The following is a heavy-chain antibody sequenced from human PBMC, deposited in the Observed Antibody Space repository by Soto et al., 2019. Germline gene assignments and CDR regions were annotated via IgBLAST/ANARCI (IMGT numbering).Heavy chain of an antibody. J-gene: IGHJ5*02. D-gene: IGHD3-3*02. CDR3: ASPKRAFYTWFDP. V-gene: IGHV4-39*01. CDR2: IYYSGST. CDR1: GGSISSGGYY. Sequence: PSETLSLTCTVSGGSISSGGYYWSWIRQPPGKGLEWIGSIYYSGSTYYNPSLKSRVTISVDTSKNQFSLKLSSVTAADTAVYYCASPKRAFYTWFDPWGQGTLVTVS.